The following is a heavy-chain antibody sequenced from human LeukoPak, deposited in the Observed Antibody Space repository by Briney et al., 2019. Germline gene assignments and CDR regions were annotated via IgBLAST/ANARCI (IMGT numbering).Heavy chain of an antibody. CDR2: IYYSGST. Sequence: SETLSLTCTVSGGSISSISYYWGWIRHPPGKGLEWIGSIYYSGSTYYNTSLKSRVTISVDTSKNQFSLKLSSVTAADTAVYYCARTAVGYYYGSGSYLGFDYWGQGTLVTVSS. CDR1: GGSISSISYY. CDR3: ARTAVGYYYGSGSYLGFDY. D-gene: IGHD3-10*01. V-gene: IGHV4-39*07. J-gene: IGHJ4*02.